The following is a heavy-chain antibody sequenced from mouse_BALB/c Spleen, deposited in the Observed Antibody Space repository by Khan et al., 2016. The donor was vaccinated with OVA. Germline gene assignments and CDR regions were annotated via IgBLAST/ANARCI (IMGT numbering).Heavy chain of an antibody. CDR1: GYAFTSYI. CDR3: ERGGYGVFAY. CDR2: IDPYNGGT. Sequence: VQLQQPGPELVKPGASVKVSCKASGYAFTSYIMYWVKQSHGKSLEWIGYIDPYNGGTSYNQKFKGKATLTVDKSSTTAYMHLNSLTSEDSAVYCGERGGYGVFAYGGQGTLVTVSA. V-gene: IGHV1S135*01. J-gene: IGHJ3*01. D-gene: IGHD2-2*01.